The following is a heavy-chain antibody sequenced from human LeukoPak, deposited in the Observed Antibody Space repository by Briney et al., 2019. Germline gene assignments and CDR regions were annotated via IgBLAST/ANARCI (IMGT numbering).Heavy chain of an antibody. J-gene: IGHJ4*02. V-gene: IGHV3-7*05. CDR3: ARYCSGGSCYSGVDY. CDR2: IKQDGSEK. D-gene: IGHD2-15*01. CDR1: GFTFSSYW. Sequence: GGSLRLSCAASGFTFSSYWMSWVRQAPGKGLEWVANIKQDGSEKYYVDSVKGRFTISRDNSKNTLYLQMNSLRAEDTAVYYCARYCSGGSCYSGVDYWGQGTLVTVSS.